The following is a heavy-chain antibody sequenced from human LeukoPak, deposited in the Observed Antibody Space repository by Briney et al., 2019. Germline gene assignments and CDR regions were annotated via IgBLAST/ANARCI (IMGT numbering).Heavy chain of an antibody. CDR2: ISHSSNT. D-gene: IGHD2-21*01. CDR1: GGAFHTYY. CDR3: ARGFCADEICQVFTN. Sequence: SETLSFTGTVSGGAFHTYYWSWIRQTPGKGLEWMGYISHSSNTDYTPPLKSRVTMSLDTSKNQFSLELSSVTAADTALYYCARGFCADEICQVFTNWGQGTLVTVSS. J-gene: IGHJ4*02. V-gene: IGHV4-59*13.